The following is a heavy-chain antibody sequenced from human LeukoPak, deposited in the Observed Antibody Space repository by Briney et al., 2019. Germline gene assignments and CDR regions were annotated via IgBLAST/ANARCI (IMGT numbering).Heavy chain of an antibody. V-gene: IGHV1-2*02. CDR3: ARVREWKQHILDY. CDR2: INPNSGGT. D-gene: IGHD2-21*01. Sequence: ASVKVSCKASGYTFTGYYMHWVRQAPGQGLEWMGWINPNSGGTNYAQKFQGRVTMTRDTSISTAYMELSRLRSDDTAVYYCARVREWKQHILDYWGQGTLVTVSS. CDR1: GYTFTGYY. J-gene: IGHJ4*02.